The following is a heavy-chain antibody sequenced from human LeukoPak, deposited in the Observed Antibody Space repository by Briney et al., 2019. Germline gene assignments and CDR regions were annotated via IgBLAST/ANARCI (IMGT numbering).Heavy chain of an antibody. D-gene: IGHD6-13*01. CDR3: ARWGIAAAGTGGDWFDP. CDR2: ISAYNGNT. V-gene: IGHV1-18*01. Sequence: ASVKVSCKASGYTFTSYGISWVRQAPGQGLEWMGWISAYNGNTNYAQKLQGRVTMTTDTSTSTAYMELRSLRSDDTAVYYCARWGIAAAGTGGDWFDPWGQRTLVTVSS. CDR1: GYTFTSYG. J-gene: IGHJ5*02.